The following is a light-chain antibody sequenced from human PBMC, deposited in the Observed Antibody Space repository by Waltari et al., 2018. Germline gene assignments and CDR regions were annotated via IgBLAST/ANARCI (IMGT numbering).Light chain of an antibody. J-gene: IGKJ1*01. CDR3: QQYYSNPAT. CDR2: AAS. Sequence: AIRITQSPSSLSASTGDSVTITWRASQGISSYLAWYQQTPGKAPKVLIYAASTLQSGVPSRFSGSGSGTDFTLTISCLQSEDFAIYYCQQYYSNPATFGQGTKVEIK. CDR1: QGISSY. V-gene: IGKV1-8*01.